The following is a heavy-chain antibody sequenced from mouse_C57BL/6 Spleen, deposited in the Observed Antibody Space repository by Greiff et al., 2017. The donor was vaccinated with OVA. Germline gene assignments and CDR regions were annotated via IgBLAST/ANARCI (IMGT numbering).Heavy chain of an antibody. V-gene: IGHV7-3*01. CDR3: ARYLWPYAMDY. CDR2: ISPKANGYTN. J-gene: IGHJ4*01. CDR1: GFTFTDYY. Sequence: EVKLMESGGGLVQPGGSLSLSCAASGFTFTDYYMSWVRQPPGKALEWLGFISPKANGYTNEYNASVKGRFTISRDNSQSILYLQMHALRTEDSATYDCARYLWPYAMDYWGQGTSVTVSS. D-gene: IGHD6-1*01.